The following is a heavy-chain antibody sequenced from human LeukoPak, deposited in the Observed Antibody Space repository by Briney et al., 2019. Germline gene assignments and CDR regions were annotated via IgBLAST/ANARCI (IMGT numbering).Heavy chain of an antibody. CDR3: ARVRSSGPYDY. CDR1: GFTFSSYS. CDR2: ISSSSYI. J-gene: IGHJ4*02. D-gene: IGHD6-19*01. V-gene: IGHV3-21*01. Sequence: GGSLRLSCAASGFTFSSYSMNWVRPAPGKGLEWVSSISSSSYIYYADSVEGRFTISRDNAKNSLYLQMNSRRAEDTAVYYGARVRSSGPYDYWGQGTLVTVPS.